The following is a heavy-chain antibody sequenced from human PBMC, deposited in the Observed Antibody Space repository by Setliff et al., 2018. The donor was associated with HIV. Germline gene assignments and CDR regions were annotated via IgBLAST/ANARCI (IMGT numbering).Heavy chain of an antibody. J-gene: IGHJ4*02. CDR1: GDSISSAGYN. V-gene: IGHV4-38-2*02. Sequence: SETLSLTCTVSGDSISSAGYNWNWIRQHPGKGLEWIGTIHHSGSTYYSPSLKSRLSMSVDTSKNQFSLKLTSVTAADTAVYYCARDGRDVHYWGQGTLVTVSS. CDR3: ARDGRDVHY. CDR2: IHHSGST.